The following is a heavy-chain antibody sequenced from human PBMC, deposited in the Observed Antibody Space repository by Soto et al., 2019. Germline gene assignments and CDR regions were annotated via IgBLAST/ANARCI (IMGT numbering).Heavy chain of an antibody. CDR1: GFTFSSYG. CDR3: ARGKTECSSTSCYSYYFDY. CDR2: IWYDGSNK. J-gene: IGHJ4*02. V-gene: IGHV3-33*01. D-gene: IGHD2-2*01. Sequence: PGGSLRLSCAASGFTFSSYGMHWVRQAPGKGLEWVAVIWYDGSNKYYADSVKGQFAISRDNSKNTLYLQMNSLRAEDTAVYYCARGKTECSSTSCYSYYFDYWGQGTLVTVSS.